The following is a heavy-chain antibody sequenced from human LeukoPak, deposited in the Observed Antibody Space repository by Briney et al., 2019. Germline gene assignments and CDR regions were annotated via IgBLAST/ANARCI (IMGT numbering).Heavy chain of an antibody. J-gene: IGHJ6*02. CDR2: ISAYNGNT. CDR1: GYTFTSYA. Sequence: ASVKVSCKASGYTFTSYAISWVRQAPGQGFEWMGWISAYNGNTNYAQKFQGRVTMTTDTSTSTAYMELRSLRSDDTAVYYCAFMVTTFDYYGMDVWGQGTTVTVSS. V-gene: IGHV1-18*01. D-gene: IGHD4-17*01. CDR3: AFMVTTFDYYGMDV.